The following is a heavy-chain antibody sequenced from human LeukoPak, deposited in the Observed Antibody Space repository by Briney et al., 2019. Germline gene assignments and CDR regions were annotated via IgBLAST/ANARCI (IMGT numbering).Heavy chain of an antibody. CDR1: GYTFTSYY. J-gene: IGHJ6*03. Sequence: ASVKVSCKASGYTFTSYYMHWVRQAPGQGLEWMGIINPSGGSTSYAQKFQGRVTMTRDMSTSTVYMELSSLRSEDTAVYYCARAILTPDYYYYMDVWGKGTTVTVSS. D-gene: IGHD3-9*01. CDR3: ARAILTPDYYYYMDV. CDR2: INPSGGST. V-gene: IGHV1-46*01.